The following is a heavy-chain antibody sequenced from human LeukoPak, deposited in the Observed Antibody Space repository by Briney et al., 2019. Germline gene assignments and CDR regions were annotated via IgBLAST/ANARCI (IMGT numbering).Heavy chain of an antibody. Sequence: SETLSLTCTVSGGSISSNNYYWGWIRQPPGKGLEWIGSIYYSGSTYYNPSLKSRVTISVDTSKNQFSLKLSSETAADTAVYYCATMVRGATPHPDYWGQGTLVTVSS. D-gene: IGHD3-10*01. V-gene: IGHV4-39*01. CDR2: IYYSGST. J-gene: IGHJ4*02. CDR1: GGSISSNNYY. CDR3: ATMVRGATPHPDY.